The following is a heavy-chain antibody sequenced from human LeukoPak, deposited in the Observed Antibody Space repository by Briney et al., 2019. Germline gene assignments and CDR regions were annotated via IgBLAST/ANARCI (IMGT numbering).Heavy chain of an antibody. CDR3: ARALIEYYGSGSGNYFDY. Sequence: SETLSLTCTVSGGSISSGGYYWSWIRQHPGKGLEWIGYIYYSGSTYYNPSLKSRVTISVDTSKNQFSLKLSSVTAADTAVYYCARALIEYYGSGSGNYFDYWGQGTLVTVSS. CDR2: IYYSGST. D-gene: IGHD3-10*01. CDR1: GGSISSGGYY. V-gene: IGHV4-31*03. J-gene: IGHJ4*02.